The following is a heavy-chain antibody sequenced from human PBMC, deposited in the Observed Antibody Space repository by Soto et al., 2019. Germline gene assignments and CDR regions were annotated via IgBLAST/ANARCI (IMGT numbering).Heavy chain of an antibody. CDR1: GYTFTSYY. Sequence: GASVKVSCKASGYTFTSYYMHWVRQAPGQGLEWMGIINPSGGSTSYAQKFQGRVTMTRDTSTSTVYMELSSLRSEDTAVYYCASSYGSGSYPFFAFDYWGQGTLVTVSS. CDR2: INPSGGST. D-gene: IGHD3-10*01. J-gene: IGHJ4*02. CDR3: ASSYGSGSYPFFAFDY. V-gene: IGHV1-46*03.